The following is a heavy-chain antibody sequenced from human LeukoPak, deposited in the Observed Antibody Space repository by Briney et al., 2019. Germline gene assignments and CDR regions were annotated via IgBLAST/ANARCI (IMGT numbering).Heavy chain of an antibody. Sequence: GGSLRLSCAASEFTFSSYNMNWVRQAPGKGLEWVSSISSSNNCIYYADSVKGRFTISGDNAKNSLYLQMNSLRAEDTAVYFCAREADKNAFDIWGQGTIVTVSS. CDR1: EFTFSSYN. J-gene: IGHJ3*02. D-gene: IGHD6-19*01. CDR2: ISSSNNCI. CDR3: AREADKNAFDI. V-gene: IGHV3-21*01.